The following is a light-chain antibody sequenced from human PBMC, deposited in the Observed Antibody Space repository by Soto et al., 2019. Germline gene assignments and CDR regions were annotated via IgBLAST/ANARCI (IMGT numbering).Light chain of an antibody. CDR1: SSNIGSNY. J-gene: IGLJ1*01. V-gene: IGLV1-47*01. CDR3: AAWDDSLSAHYV. CDR2: RNN. Sequence: QSVLTQPPSASGTPGQRVTISCSGSSSNIGSNYVYWYQQLPGPAPKLLIYRNNQRPSGVPDRFSGSKSGTSASLAISGLRSEDEADYYCAAWDDSLSAHYVFGTGTKLTVL.